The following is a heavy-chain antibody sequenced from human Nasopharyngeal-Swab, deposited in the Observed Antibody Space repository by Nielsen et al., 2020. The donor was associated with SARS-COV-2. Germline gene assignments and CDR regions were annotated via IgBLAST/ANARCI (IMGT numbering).Heavy chain of an antibody. CDR2: IYYSGST. V-gene: IGHV4-31*03. Sequence: SETLSLTCTVSGGSISSGGTYWTWIRQHPGKGLEWIAYIYYSGSTYYNPSLKSRVTISVDTSKNQFSLKLSSVTAADTAVYYCARGVDTYDYSNVLDYWGQGTLVTVSS. J-gene: IGHJ4*02. CDR3: ARGVDTYDYSNVLDY. CDR1: GGSISSGGTY. D-gene: IGHD4-11*01.